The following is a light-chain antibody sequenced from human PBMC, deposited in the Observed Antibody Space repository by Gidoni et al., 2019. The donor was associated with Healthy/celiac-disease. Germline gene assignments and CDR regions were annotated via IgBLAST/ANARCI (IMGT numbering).Light chain of an antibody. Sequence: DIQITQSPSSLSASVGDRVTITCQASQDISNYLNWYQQKPGKAPKLLNYEATNLETGVPSRLSGSGSGTDFTFTISSLQQEEIATYYCQQYDNLLFTFGPRTNVDIQ. J-gene: IGKJ3*01. CDR1: QDISNY. CDR2: EAT. CDR3: QQYDNLLFT. V-gene: IGKV1-33*01.